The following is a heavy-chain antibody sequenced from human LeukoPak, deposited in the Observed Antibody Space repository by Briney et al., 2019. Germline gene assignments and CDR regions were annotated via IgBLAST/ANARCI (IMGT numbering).Heavy chain of an antibody. CDR3: AKGYSGSYYSPPIFDF. CDR2: IKQDGSEK. CDR1: GFTFSNYW. D-gene: IGHD1-26*01. Sequence: GGSLRLSCTASGFTFSNYWMSWVRQAPGKGLEWVANIKQDGSEKYYVDSVKGRFTISRDNAKNSLYLQMNSLRDEDMALYYCAKGYSGSYYSPPIFDFWGQGTLVTVSS. V-gene: IGHV3-7*03. J-gene: IGHJ4*02.